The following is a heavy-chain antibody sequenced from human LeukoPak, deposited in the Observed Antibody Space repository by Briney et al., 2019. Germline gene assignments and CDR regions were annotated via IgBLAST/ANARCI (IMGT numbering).Heavy chain of an antibody. CDR1: GGSFSGYY. Sequence: SETLSLTCAVYGGSFSGYYWSWIRQPPGKGLEWIGEINHSGSTNYNPSLKSRVTISVDTSKNQFSLKLSSVTAADTAVYYCVRKREEVGYCSSTSCSNFDYWGQGTLVTVSS. D-gene: IGHD2-2*01. J-gene: IGHJ4*02. CDR2: INHSGST. CDR3: VRKREEVGYCSSTSCSNFDY. V-gene: IGHV4-34*01.